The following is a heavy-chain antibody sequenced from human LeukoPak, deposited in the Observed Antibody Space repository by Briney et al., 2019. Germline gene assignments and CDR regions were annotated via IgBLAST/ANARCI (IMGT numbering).Heavy chain of an antibody. CDR3: ARAPSSSGWYQGYYYGMDV. CDR2: MNPNSGNT. CDR1: GYTFTSYD. V-gene: IGHV1-8*01. D-gene: IGHD6-19*01. Sequence: ASVKVSRKASGYTFTSYDINWVRQATGQGLEWMGWMNPNSGNTGYAQKFQGRVTMTRNTSISTAYMELSSLRSEDTAVYYCARAPSSSGWYQGYYYGMDVWGQGTTVTVSS. J-gene: IGHJ6*02.